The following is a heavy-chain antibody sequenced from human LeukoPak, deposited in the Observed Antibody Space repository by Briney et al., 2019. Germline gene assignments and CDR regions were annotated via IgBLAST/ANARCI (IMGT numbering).Heavy chain of an antibody. CDR1: GFTFIAYA. V-gene: IGHV3-9*01. D-gene: IGHD4-17*01. Sequence: GGSLRLSCAASGFTFIAYAMTWVRQAPGKGLEWVSGISWNSGSIGYADSVKGRFTISRDNAKNSLYLQMNSLRAEDTALYYCAKDILATVTTDWYFDLWGRGTLVTVSS. CDR3: AKDILATVTTDWYFDL. J-gene: IGHJ2*01. CDR2: ISWNSGSI.